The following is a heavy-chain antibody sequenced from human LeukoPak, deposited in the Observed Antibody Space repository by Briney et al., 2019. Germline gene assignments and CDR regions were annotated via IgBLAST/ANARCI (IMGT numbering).Heavy chain of an antibody. CDR2: ISAYNGNT. CDR1: GYTFTSYG. Sequence: SVKVSCTASGYTFTSYGISWVRQAPGQGHEWMGWISAYNGNTNYAQKLQGRVTMTTDTSTSTAYMELRSLRSDDTAVYYCARDTPEYYGSGSYFDYWGQGTLVTVSS. V-gene: IGHV1-18*01. CDR3: ARDTPEYYGSGSYFDY. J-gene: IGHJ4*02. D-gene: IGHD3-10*01.